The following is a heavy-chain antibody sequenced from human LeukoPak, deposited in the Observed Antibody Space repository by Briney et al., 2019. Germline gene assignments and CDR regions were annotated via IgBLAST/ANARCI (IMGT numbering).Heavy chain of an antibody. V-gene: IGHV1-2*06. CDR3: GVGGSNFFDYAFDI. CDR1: GYTFTGYY. Sequence: ASVKVSCKASGYTFTGYYMHWVRQAPGQGLEWMGRINPNSGGTNYAQKFQGRVTMTRDTSISTAYMELSRLRSGDTAVYYCGVGGSNFFDYAFDIWGQGTMVTVSS. J-gene: IGHJ3*02. CDR2: INPNSGGT. D-gene: IGHD2-15*01.